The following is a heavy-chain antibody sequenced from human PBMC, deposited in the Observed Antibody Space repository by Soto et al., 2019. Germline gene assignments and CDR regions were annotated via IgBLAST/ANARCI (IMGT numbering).Heavy chain of an antibody. CDR1: GFTFNDYA. CDR2: IGGRGGNA. V-gene: IGHV3-23*01. J-gene: IGHJ4*02. D-gene: IGHD3-9*01. Sequence: GGSLRLSCAASGFTFNDYAINWVRQLPGRGLEYVSGIGGRGGNAFYADSMKGRFIISRDNSKNTVYLQMNNLRVDDSAMYYCAKARHSVDFAGSFESWGQGTLVTVSS. CDR3: AKARHSVDFAGSFES.